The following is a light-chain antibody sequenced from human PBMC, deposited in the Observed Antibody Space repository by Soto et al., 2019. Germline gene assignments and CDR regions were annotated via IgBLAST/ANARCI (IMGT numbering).Light chain of an antibody. CDR1: QSINNY. Sequence: DIQRTQSPSSLSASVGDRLTITCRASQSINNYLNWYQRTPGKAPKLLIYKASTLKSGVPSRLSGSGSGTEFTLTISSLQPDDFATYYGQHYNSYSEAFGQGTKVDI. J-gene: IGKJ1*01. CDR2: KAS. V-gene: IGKV1-5*03. CDR3: QHYNSYSEA.